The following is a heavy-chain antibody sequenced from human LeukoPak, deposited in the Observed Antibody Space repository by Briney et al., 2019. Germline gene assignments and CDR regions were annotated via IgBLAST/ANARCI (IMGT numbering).Heavy chain of an antibody. CDR2: INSDGSST. J-gene: IGHJ4*02. V-gene: IGHV3-74*01. D-gene: IGHD3-22*01. CDR3: ARDPGGYYYDSSGYYYDY. Sequence: GGSLRLSCAASGFTFSSYWMHWVRHAPGKGLVWVSRINSDGSSTGYADSVKGRFTISRDNAKNTLYLQMNSLRAEDTAVYYCARDPGGYYYDSSGYYYDYWGQGTLVTVSS. CDR1: GFTFSSYW.